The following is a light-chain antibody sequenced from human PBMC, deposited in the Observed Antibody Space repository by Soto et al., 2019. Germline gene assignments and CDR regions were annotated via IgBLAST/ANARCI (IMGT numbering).Light chain of an antibody. CDR1: SSDVGGYNY. CDR3: SSYTSSRTPV. V-gene: IGLV2-14*01. Sequence: QSALTQPASVSGSPGQSITISCTGTSSDVGGYNYVSWYQQHPGKAPKLMIYDVSNRPSGVSNRLSGSKSGNTASLTISGLQAEDEADYYCSSYTSSRTPVFGTGTKVTVL. CDR2: DVS. J-gene: IGLJ1*01.